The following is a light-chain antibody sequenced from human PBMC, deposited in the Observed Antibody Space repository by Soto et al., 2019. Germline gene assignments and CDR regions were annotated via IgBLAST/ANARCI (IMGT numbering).Light chain of an antibody. V-gene: IGLV2-14*01. CDR1: SSDVGGYNY. Sequence: QSALTQPASVSGSPGQSITISCTGTSSDVGGYNYVSWYQQHPGKAPKLMIYDVSNRPSWVSNRFSGSKSGHTASLTISGLQAEDEAEYYCSSYTSSSASVVFGGGTKLTV. CDR2: DVS. J-gene: IGLJ2*01. CDR3: SSYTSSSASVV.